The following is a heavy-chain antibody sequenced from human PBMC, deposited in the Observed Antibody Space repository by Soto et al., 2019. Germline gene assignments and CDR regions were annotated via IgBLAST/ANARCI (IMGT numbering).Heavy chain of an antibody. D-gene: IGHD2-2*01. Sequence: SETLSLTCAVYGGSFSGYYWSWIRQPPGKGLEWIGEINHSGSTNYNPSLKSRVTISVDTSKNQFSLKLSSVTAADTAVYYCARALMRPAATVYAYWGQGTLVTGSS. J-gene: IGHJ4*02. CDR2: INHSGST. CDR3: ARALMRPAATVYAY. V-gene: IGHV4-34*01. CDR1: GGSFSGYY.